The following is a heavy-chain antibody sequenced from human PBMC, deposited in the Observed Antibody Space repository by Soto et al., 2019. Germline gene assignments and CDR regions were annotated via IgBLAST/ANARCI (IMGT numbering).Heavy chain of an antibody. CDR3: GGDSSGYYYPDVFDI. CDR1: GFTFSSYS. D-gene: IGHD3-22*01. CDR2: ISSSSSTI. V-gene: IGHV3-48*02. J-gene: IGHJ3*02. Sequence: PGGSLRLSCAASGFTFSSYSMNWVRQAPGKGLEWVSYISSSSSTIYYADSVKGRFTISRDNAKNSLYLQMNSPRDEDTAVYYCGGDSSGYYYPDVFDIWGQGTMVTVSS.